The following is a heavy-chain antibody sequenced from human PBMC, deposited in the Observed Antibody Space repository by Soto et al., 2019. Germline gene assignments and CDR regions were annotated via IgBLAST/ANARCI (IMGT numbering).Heavy chain of an antibody. J-gene: IGHJ6*02. CDR1: GGTFSSYR. V-gene: IGHV1-69*06. CDR2: ITPVFGTP. Sequence: ASVKVSCKVSGGTFSSYRFSWVRQAPGQGLEWMGGITPVFGTPDYAQKFQGRVTVTADRSTNTAYMELSRLTSEDTAVYCARDLPTIEVRSYGIDVWGQGTTVTVSS. CDR3: ARDLPTIEVRSYGIDV. D-gene: IGHD6-6*01.